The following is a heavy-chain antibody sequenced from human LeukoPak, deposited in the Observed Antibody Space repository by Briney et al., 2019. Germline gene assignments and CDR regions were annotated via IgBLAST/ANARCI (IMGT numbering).Heavy chain of an antibody. CDR1: GFTFSSYA. V-gene: IGHV3-23*01. Sequence: PGGSLRLSCAASGFTFSSYAMSWVRQAPGKGLEWVSAISGSGGSTYYADSVKGRFTISRGNSKNTLYLQMNSLRAEDTAVYYCAKYGGLRITMIVVVITELTDFDYWGQGTLVTVSS. CDR2: ISGSGGST. J-gene: IGHJ4*02. CDR3: AKYGGLRITMIVVVITELTDFDY. D-gene: IGHD3-22*01.